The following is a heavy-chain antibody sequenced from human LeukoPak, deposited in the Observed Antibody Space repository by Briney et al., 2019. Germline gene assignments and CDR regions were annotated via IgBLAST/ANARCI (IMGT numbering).Heavy chain of an antibody. V-gene: IGHV4-34*01. J-gene: IGHJ6*03. CDR3: ARVKDPGGYYYYYYMDV. CDR2: ISHSGIT. CDR1: GGSFSGHY. D-gene: IGHD3-16*01. Sequence: SSETLSLTCGVYGGSFSGHYWSWIRQPPGKGLEWIGEISHSGITNYNPSLKSRVTISVDTSKNQFSLKLSSVTAADTAMYYCARVKDPGGYYYYYYMDVWGKGTTVTVSS.